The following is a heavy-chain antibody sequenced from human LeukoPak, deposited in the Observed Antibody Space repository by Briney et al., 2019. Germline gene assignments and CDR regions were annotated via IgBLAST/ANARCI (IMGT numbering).Heavy chain of an antibody. J-gene: IGHJ4*02. CDR3: ARSNDCGGDCHSIDY. CDR2: ISSSGITI. D-gene: IGHD2-21*02. Sequence: GGSLRLSCAASGFTVSSYEMNWVRQAPGKGMEWVSYISSSGITIYYADSVKGRFTISRDNATNSLYLQMNSLRAEDTAVYYCARSNDCGGDCHSIDYWGQGTLVTVSS. V-gene: IGHV3-48*03. CDR1: GFTVSSYE.